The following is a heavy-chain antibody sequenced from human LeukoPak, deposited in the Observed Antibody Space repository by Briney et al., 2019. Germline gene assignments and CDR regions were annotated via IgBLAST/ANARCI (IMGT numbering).Heavy chain of an antibody. J-gene: IGHJ4*02. CDR1: GFSFTAYS. V-gene: IGHV3-48*01. CDR2: IGPGGDI. CDR3: ARRFDS. Sequence: GSLRLSCAASGFSFTAYSMNWVRQAPGRGLEWISYIGPGGDIYYADSVTGRFTVSRDTAKNSLYLQMNGLKVEDTAVYYCARRFDSWGQGTLVTDSS.